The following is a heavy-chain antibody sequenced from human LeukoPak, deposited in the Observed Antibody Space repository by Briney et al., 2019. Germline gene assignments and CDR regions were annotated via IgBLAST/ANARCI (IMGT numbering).Heavy chain of an antibody. CDR2: INPNSGGT. V-gene: IGHV1-2*02. CDR1: GYTFTGYY. Sequence: ASVKVSCKASGYTFTGYYMHWVRQAPGQGLEWMGWINPNSGGTNYAQKFQGRVTMTRDTSISTAYMELSRLRYDDTAVYYCARSFLSFGYCSSTSCYRDMDVWGKGTTVTVSS. J-gene: IGHJ6*03. CDR3: ARSFLSFGYCSSTSCYRDMDV. D-gene: IGHD2-2*03.